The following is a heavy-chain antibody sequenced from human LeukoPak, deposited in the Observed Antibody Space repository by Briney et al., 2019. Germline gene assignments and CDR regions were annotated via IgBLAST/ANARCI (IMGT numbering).Heavy chain of an antibody. Sequence: RASVKVSCKASGGTFSSYAISWVRQAPGQGLEWMGRIIPIFGTANYAQKFQGRVTITTDESTSTAYMELSSLRSEDTAVYYCAILGGGSFSFDYWGQGTLVTVSP. V-gene: IGHV1-69*05. D-gene: IGHD1-26*01. CDR1: GGTFSSYA. CDR3: AILGGGSFSFDY. CDR2: IIPIFGTA. J-gene: IGHJ4*02.